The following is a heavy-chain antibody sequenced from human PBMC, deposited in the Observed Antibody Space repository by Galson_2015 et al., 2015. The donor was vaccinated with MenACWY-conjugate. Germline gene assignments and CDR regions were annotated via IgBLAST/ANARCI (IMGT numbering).Heavy chain of an antibody. CDR1: GFTFSDYA. V-gene: IGHV3-23*01. CDR3: AKDRIVVSVFDWFDP. CDR2: ITGDGLSA. J-gene: IGHJ5*02. D-gene: IGHD2-15*01. Sequence: SLRLSCAASGFTFSDYAMAWFRQAPGEGLEWVSTITGDGLSAYYADSVKGRFTISRDNSKNTLFLRLKSLRADDTALYYRAKDRIVVSVFDWFDPWGQGTLVTVSS.